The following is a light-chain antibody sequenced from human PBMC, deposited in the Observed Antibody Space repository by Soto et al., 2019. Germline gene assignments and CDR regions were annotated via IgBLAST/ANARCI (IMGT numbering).Light chain of an antibody. Sequence: QSVLTQSPSVSLAPGQRVTISCTGSSSNIGAGYDVHWYQQLPGTAPKLLIFANINRPSGVPDRFSGSKSGTSASLAVTGLRAEDEADYYCQSYDSSLSGYVFGTGTKVTVL. CDR3: QSYDSSLSGYV. J-gene: IGLJ1*01. V-gene: IGLV1-40*01. CDR1: SSNIGAGYD. CDR2: ANI.